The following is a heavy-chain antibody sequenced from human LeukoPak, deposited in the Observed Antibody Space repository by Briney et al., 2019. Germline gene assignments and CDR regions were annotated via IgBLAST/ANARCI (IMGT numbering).Heavy chain of an antibody. D-gene: IGHD4-23*01. Sequence: ASVKVSCKASGYTFTSYYMHWVRQAPGQGLEWMGIINPSGGSTSYAQKFQGRVTMTRDTSTSTVYMELSSLRSEDTAVYYCASNPRRATVVVYYFDYWGQGTLVTVSS. CDR1: GYTFTSYY. V-gene: IGHV1-46*01. CDR2: INPSGGST. J-gene: IGHJ4*02. CDR3: ASNPRRATVVVYYFDY.